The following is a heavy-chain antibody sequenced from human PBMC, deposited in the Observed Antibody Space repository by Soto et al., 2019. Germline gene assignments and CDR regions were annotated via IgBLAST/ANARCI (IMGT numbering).Heavy chain of an antibody. CDR3: ATPEIRHTHSTKLMFGHYYYGMDG. Sequence: QVQLVQSGAEVKKPGSSVKVSCKASGGTFSSYAISWVRQAPGQGLEWMGGIIPIFGTANYAQKFQGRVTITADESTSTAYMELSSLRSEDTAVYYCATPEIRHTHSTKLMFGHYYYGMDGWGQGTTVTVSS. V-gene: IGHV1-69*12. CDR2: IIPIFGTA. D-gene: IGHD3-16*01. CDR1: GGTFSSYA. J-gene: IGHJ6*02.